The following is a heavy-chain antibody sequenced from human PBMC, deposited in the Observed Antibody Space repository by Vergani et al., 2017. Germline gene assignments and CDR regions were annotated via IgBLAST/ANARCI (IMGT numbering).Heavy chain of an antibody. CDR1: GDSISTSSYA. V-gene: IGHV4-39*07. J-gene: IGHJ4*02. CDR3: ARAAASALDK. CDR2: IYTSGST. D-gene: IGHD6-13*01. Sequence: QMQLQESGPGLVKPSETLSLSCTVSGDSISTSSYAWGWIRQPPGKTLEWIGRIYTSGSTNYNPSLKSRVTISADTSKNQFSLKLNSVTAADTAVYYCARAAASALDKGGQGTLVTVSS.